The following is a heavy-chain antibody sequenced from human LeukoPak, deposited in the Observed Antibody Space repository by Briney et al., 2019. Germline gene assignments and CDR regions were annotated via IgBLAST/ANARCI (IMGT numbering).Heavy chain of an antibody. CDR3: MRGGGDY. Sequence: GGSLRLSCVASGITLSTYGMNWVRQAPGKGLKWVANIKPGGGERYYVDSVKGRFTIPRDNAKNSVDLQMNSLRVEDTAVYYCMRGGGDYWGQGTLVTVSS. D-gene: IGHD3-16*01. J-gene: IGHJ4*02. CDR2: IKPGGGER. V-gene: IGHV3-7*01. CDR1: GITLSTYG.